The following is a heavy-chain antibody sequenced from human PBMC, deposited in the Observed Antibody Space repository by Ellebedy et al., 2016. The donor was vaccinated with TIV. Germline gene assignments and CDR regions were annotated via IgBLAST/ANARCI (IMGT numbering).Heavy chain of an antibody. CDR2: IIPIFGAA. CDR3: ARGPDGLRHFDY. CDR1: GGTFSNYG. V-gene: IGHV1-69*13. D-gene: IGHD5-24*01. J-gene: IGHJ4*02. Sequence: AASVKVSCKASGGTFSNYGISWVRQAPGQGLEWMGGIIPIFGAANYAQKFQGRVTITADEFTSTAYMELSSLRSEDTAVYYCARGPDGLRHFDYWGQGTLVTVSS.